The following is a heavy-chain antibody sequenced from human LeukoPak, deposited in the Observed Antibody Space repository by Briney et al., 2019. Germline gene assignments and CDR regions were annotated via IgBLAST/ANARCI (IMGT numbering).Heavy chain of an antibody. Sequence: GGSLRLSCAASGFTFSRYWMSWVRRAPGKGLEWVANTKQDGSEKYYVDSVKGRFTISRDNAKNSLYLQMNSLRAEDTAVYYCARDLVYGGNSPFDFWGQGTLVTVSS. CDR2: TKQDGSEK. CDR1: GFTFSRYW. J-gene: IGHJ4*02. CDR3: ARDLVYGGNSPFDF. D-gene: IGHD4-23*01. V-gene: IGHV3-7*04.